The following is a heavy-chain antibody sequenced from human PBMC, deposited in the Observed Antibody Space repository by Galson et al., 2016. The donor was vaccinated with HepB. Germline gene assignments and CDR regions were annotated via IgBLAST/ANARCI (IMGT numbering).Heavy chain of an antibody. CDR1: GFTFSDST. CDR3: TRHLLYGGTSFDY. CDR2: IRNKANSYSA. V-gene: IGHV3-73*01. Sequence: SLRLSCAASGFTFSDSTVHWVRQASGKGLEWVGRIRNKANSYSAAYAASVKGRFTISRDHSKNTAYLQINSLKTEDTAVYFCTRHLLYGGTSFDYWGQGTLVTVSS. D-gene: IGHD4-23*01. J-gene: IGHJ4*02.